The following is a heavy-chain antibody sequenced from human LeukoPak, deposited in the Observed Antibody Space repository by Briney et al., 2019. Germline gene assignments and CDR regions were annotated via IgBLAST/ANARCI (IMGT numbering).Heavy chain of an antibody. CDR2: IYYSGST. Sequence: SETLSLTCTVSGGSINSYYWSWIRQPPGKGLEWIGYIYYSGSTNYNPSLKSRVTISVDTSKNQFSLKLSSVTAADTAVYYCARPNPYCSSTSCLDAFDIWGQGTMVTVSS. CDR3: ARPNPYCSSTSCLDAFDI. J-gene: IGHJ3*02. D-gene: IGHD2-2*01. CDR1: GGSINSYY. V-gene: IGHV4-59*08.